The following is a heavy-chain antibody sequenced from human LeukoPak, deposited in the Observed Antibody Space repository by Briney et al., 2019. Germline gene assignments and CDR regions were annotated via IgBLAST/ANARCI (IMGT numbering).Heavy chain of an antibody. CDR1: GGSFSGYY. V-gene: IGHV4-34*01. D-gene: IGHD3-3*01. CDR2: INHSGST. J-gene: IGHJ4*02. CDR3: ARGRYDFWSGLLNFDY. Sequence: SETLSLTCAVYGGSFSGYYWSWLRQPPGKGLEWIGEINHSGSTNYNPSLTSRVTISVDTPKNQFSLKLSSVTAADTAVYYCARGRYDFWSGLLNFDYWGQGTLVTVSS.